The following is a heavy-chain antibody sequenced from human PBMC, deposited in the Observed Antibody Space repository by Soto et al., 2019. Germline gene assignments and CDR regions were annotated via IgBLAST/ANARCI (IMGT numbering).Heavy chain of an antibody. D-gene: IGHD1-1*01. CDR3: ARRAEDYVHQRNEAFDM. J-gene: IGHJ3*02. CDR1: GGTFSSEA. V-gene: IGHV1-69*01. Sequence: QVQLVQSGPEVRKPGSSVKVSCKASGGTFSSEAISWVRQAPGQGREWMGGIMPIFGAADYPQTFQGRVRITAGESTSTVYMELNSLISEDTAVYYCARRAEDYVHQRNEAFDMWGQGKMVTVSS. CDR2: IMPIFGAA.